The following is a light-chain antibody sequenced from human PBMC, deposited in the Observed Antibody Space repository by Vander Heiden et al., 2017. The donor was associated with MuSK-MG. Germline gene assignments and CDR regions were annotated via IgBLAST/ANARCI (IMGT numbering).Light chain of an antibody. CDR1: SSHIGAGYP. Sequence: QSVLTQSPSVSGAPGQRVTISCTGSSSHIGAGYPVHWYQQLTGTAPKAVIYGNTNRPSGVPDRFSGSKSATSASLVITGLPAEDEAEYDCQSYDNSLSASVFGGGTQLTVL. CDR3: QSYDNSLSASV. J-gene: IGLJ3*02. V-gene: IGLV1-40*01. CDR2: GNT.